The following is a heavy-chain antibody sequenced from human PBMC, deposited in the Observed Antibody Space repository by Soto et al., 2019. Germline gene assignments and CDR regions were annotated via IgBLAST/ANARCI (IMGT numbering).Heavy chain of an antibody. CDR2: IYPGDSDT. D-gene: IGHD6-13*01. V-gene: IGHV5-51*01. CDR3: ARRRDSSSWYPPYYYYGMDV. CDR1: GYSFTSYW. J-gene: IGHJ6*02. Sequence: GESLKISCKGSGYSFTSYWIGWVRQMPGKGLEWMGIIYPGDSDTRYSPSFQGQVTISADKSISTAYLQWSSLKASDTAMYYCARRRDSSSWYPPYYYYGMDVWGQGTTVTVSS.